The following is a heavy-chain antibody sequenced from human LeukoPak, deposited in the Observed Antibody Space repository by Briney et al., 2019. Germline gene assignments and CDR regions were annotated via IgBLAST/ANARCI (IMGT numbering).Heavy chain of an antibody. V-gene: IGHV3-23*01. CDR2: ISGSGGNM. CDR3: AKDAGPQQLVFFDS. D-gene: IGHD6-6*01. Sequence: VRQXPGQGLEWXXTISGSGGNMYQADSVKGRFTISRDNSRSTLYLQMNSLRAEDTAVYYCAKDAGPQQLVFFDSWGQGTLVTVSS. J-gene: IGHJ4*02.